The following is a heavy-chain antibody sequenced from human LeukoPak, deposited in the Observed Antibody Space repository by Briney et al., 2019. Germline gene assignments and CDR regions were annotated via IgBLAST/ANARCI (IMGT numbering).Heavy chain of an antibody. Sequence: SETLSLTCTVSGGSISSYYWSWIRQPPGKGLEWIGYIYYSGSTNYNPSLKSRVTMSIDTSKNQFSLELTSLTSADTAVFYCAXXXXXXXXYYYYYGMDVWGQGTTVTVSS. CDR2: IYYSGST. CDR1: GGSISSYY. J-gene: IGHJ6*02. V-gene: IGHV4-59*01. CDR3: AXXXXXXXXYYYYYGMDV.